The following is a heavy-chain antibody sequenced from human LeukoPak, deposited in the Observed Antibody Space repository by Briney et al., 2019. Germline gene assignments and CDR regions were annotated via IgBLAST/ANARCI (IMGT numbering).Heavy chain of an antibody. D-gene: IGHD6-19*01. CDR1: GFTFSSYW. CDR3: AKDSVWLVKSVFDY. Sequence: GGSLRLSCAASGFTFSSYWMHWVRQAPGKGLVWVSRINSDGSSRSYADSVKGRFTISRDNSKNTLYLQMNSLRAEDTAVYYCAKDSVWLVKSVFDYWGQGTLVTVSS. J-gene: IGHJ4*02. V-gene: IGHV3-74*01. CDR2: INSDGSSR.